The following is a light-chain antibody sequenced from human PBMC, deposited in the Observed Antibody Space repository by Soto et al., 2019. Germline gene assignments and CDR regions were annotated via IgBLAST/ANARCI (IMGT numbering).Light chain of an antibody. CDR3: QQFGSSIPHT. Sequence: EIVMTQSPGTLSLSPGERATISCRASQVIGSRYLAWYHQKSGQAPRLLIYGASSRATGIPVRFSGSGSGTDFTRTISRLEPEDFGVYYCQQFGSSIPHTFGQGTKLEIK. V-gene: IGKV3-20*01. J-gene: IGKJ2*01. CDR1: QVIGSRY. CDR2: GAS.